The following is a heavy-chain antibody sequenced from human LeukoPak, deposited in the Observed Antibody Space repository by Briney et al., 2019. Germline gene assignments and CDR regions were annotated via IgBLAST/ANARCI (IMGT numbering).Heavy chain of an antibody. Sequence: SETLSLTCAVYDGSFSGYYWSWIRQPPGKGLEWIGEINHSGSTNYNPSLKSRVTISVDTSKNQFSLKLSSVTAADTAVYYCARGPTYYDFWSGYYRQYYFDYWGQGTLVTVSS. V-gene: IGHV4-34*01. CDR2: INHSGST. J-gene: IGHJ4*02. D-gene: IGHD3-3*01. CDR3: ARGPTYYDFWSGYYRQYYFDY. CDR1: DGSFSGYY.